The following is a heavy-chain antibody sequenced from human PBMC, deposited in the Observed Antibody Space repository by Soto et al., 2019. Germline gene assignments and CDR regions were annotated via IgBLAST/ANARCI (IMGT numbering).Heavy chain of an antibody. V-gene: IGHV3-23*01. J-gene: IGHJ4*02. CDR1: GFTFRNYA. CDR2: TSGSGGST. D-gene: IGHD4-17*01. CDR3: ASGFSGEYNSY. Sequence: PGGSLRLSCEASGFTFRNYAMSWVRQAPGKGLEWVSATSGSGGSTYYAGSVKGRFTISRDNSKSTVYLQMKSLRAEDTAVYYCASGFSGEYNSYWGQGNXVTGSS.